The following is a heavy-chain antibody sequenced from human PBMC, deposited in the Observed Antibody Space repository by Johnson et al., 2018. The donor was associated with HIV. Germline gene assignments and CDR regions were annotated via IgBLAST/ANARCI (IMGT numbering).Heavy chain of an antibody. CDR3: TDYNFWTKRAFDI. CDR1: GFTFGDYA. D-gene: IGHD3-3*01. J-gene: IGHJ3*02. CDR2: IRSKAYGGTT. V-gene: IGHV3-49*04. Sequence: VQLVESGGGLVQPGRSLRLSCTTSGFTFGDYAMSWVRQAPGKGLEWVSFIRSKAYGGTTEYAASVKGRFTISRDDSKNTLYLQMNSLKIEDTAVYYCTDYNFWTKRAFDIWGQGTMVTVSS.